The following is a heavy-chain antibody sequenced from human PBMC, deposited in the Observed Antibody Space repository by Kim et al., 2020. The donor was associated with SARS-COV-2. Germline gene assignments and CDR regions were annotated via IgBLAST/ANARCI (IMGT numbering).Heavy chain of an antibody. V-gene: IGHV1-69*01. D-gene: IGHD1-7*01. Sequence: YAPKFQGRVTITAHESTSTAYMELSSLRSEDTAVYYCARSNWNYVYWFDPWGQGTLVTVSS. CDR3: ARSNWNYVYWFDP. J-gene: IGHJ5*02.